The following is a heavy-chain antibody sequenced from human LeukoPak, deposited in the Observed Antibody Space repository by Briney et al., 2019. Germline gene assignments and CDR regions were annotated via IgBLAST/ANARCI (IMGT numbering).Heavy chain of an antibody. Sequence: SETLSLTCTVSGGSISSSSHYWGWIRQPPGKGLEWIGTNYYSGTTYYNPSLASRVSISLDTSKNQLSLKLGSVTAADTAVYYCARRSTHATTGSDYWGQGTLVTVSS. D-gene: IGHD1-1*01. CDR1: GGSISSSSHY. V-gene: IGHV4-39*01. CDR3: ARRSTHATTGSDY. CDR2: NYYSGTT. J-gene: IGHJ4*02.